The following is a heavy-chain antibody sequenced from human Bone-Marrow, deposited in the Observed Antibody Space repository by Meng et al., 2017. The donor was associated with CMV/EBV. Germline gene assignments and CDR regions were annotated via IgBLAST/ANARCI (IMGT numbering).Heavy chain of an antibody. CDR2: IIPIFGTA. J-gene: IGHJ4*02. CDR1: GGTFSSYA. V-gene: IGHV1-69*05. CDR3: AADGVVVGATIERGYYFDY. Sequence: SVKVSCKASGGTFSSYAISWVRQAPGQGLEWMGGIIPIFGTANYAQKFQGRVTITTDESTSTAYMELSSLRSEDTAVYYCAADGVVVGATIERGYYFDYWGQGTRVTVSS. D-gene: IGHD1-26*01.